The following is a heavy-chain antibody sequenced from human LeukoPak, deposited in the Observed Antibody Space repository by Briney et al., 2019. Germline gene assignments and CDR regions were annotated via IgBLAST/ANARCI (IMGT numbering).Heavy chain of an antibody. Sequence: TASETLSPTCAVYGGSFSGYYWSWIRQPPGKGLEWIAEINHSGSTNYNPSLKSRVTISVDTSKNQFSLKLSSVTAADTAVYYCARTSIYFDSSGYRSWGQGTLVTVSS. CDR2: INHSGST. CDR3: ARTSIYFDSSGYRS. CDR1: GGSFSGYY. J-gene: IGHJ5*02. V-gene: IGHV4-34*01. D-gene: IGHD3-22*01.